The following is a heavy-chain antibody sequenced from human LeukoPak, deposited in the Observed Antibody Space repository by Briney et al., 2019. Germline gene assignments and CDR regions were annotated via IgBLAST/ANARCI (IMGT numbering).Heavy chain of an antibody. Sequence: PGGSLRLPCAASGFTFSSYSMNWVRQAPGKGLEWVSSISSSSSYIYYADSVKGRFTISRDNAKNSLYLQMNSLRAEDTAVYYCARFPADFWSGYLFYFDYWGQGTLVTVSS. J-gene: IGHJ4*02. CDR3: ARFPADFWSGYLFYFDY. V-gene: IGHV3-21*01. CDR1: GFTFSSYS. CDR2: ISSSSSYI. D-gene: IGHD3-3*01.